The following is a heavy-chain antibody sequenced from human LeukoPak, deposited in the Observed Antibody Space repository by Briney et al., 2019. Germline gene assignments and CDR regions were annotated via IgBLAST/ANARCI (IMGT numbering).Heavy chain of an antibody. V-gene: IGHV3-21*01. CDR3: ARDCAPEAFDI. CDR2: ISSSSSYI. D-gene: IGHD1-14*01. Sequence: GGSLRLSCAASGFTFSNYNMNWVRQAPGKGLEWVSSISSSSSYIYYADSVKGRFTISRDNAKNSLYLQMNGPRAEDTAVYYCARDCAPEAFDIWGQGAMVTVAS. J-gene: IGHJ3*02. CDR1: GFTFSNYN.